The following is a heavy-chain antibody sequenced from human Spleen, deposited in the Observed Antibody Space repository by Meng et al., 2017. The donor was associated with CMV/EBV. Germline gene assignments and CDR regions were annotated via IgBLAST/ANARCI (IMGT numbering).Heavy chain of an antibody. CDR2: IYYSGST. D-gene: IGHD3-3*01. CDR1: DSSLSNNY. V-gene: IGHV4-59*01. Sequence: SETLSLTCTVSDSSLSNNYWNWIRQPPGKGLEWIGYIYYSGSTNYSPSLKSRITMSADTSKNQFSLKLSSVTAADTAVYYCTSALESNYYYYGLDVWGQGTTVTVSS. J-gene: IGHJ6*02. CDR3: TSALESNYYYYGLDV.